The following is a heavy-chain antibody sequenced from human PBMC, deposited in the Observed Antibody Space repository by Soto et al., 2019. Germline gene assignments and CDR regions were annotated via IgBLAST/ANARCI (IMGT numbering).Heavy chain of an antibody. V-gene: IGHV1-46*01. J-gene: IGHJ4*02. CDR1: GYTFTSYY. Sequence: APVKVSCKESGYTFTSYYMHWVRQAPGQGLEWMGMINPSGGSTSYAQKFQGRVTMNKDTSTSTVYMELSRLRSEDTAVYYCATSLGSPSSPHYWGQGTLVTVSS. CDR3: ATSLGSPSSPHY. D-gene: IGHD5-12*01. CDR2: INPSGGST.